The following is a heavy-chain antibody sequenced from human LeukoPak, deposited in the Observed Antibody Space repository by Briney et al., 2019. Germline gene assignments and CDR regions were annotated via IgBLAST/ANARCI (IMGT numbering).Heavy chain of an antibody. CDR2: ISGSGGST. CDR1: GFTFSSYA. J-gene: IGHJ6*03. V-gene: IGHV3-23*01. Sequence: PGGSLRLSCAASGFTFSSYAMSWVRQAPGKGLEWVSAISGSGGSTYYADSVKGRFTISRDNSKNTLYLQMNSLRAEDTAVYYCAKGVMTTVTPYYYMEVWGKGTTVTVSS. CDR3: AKGVMTTVTPYYYMEV. D-gene: IGHD4-11*01.